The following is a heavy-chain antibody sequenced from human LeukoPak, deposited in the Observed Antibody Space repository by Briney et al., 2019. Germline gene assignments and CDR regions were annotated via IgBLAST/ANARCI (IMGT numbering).Heavy chain of an antibody. J-gene: IGHJ4*02. D-gene: IGHD1-26*01. CDR3: SLGGAYFDY. CDR2: IRGSGGST. CDR1: GFSFSSYA. V-gene: IGHV3-23*01. Sequence: PGRSLTLSCEASGFSFSSYAMSWVRQAPRKGRGWVSAIRGSGGSTYYADSVKGRLTIPRDNPTHTMYLQMNCLRAEDPAVTCCSLGGAYFDYCGQGTLVTDSS.